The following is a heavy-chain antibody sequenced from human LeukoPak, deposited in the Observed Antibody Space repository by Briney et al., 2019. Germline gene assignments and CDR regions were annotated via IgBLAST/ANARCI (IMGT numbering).Heavy chain of an antibody. CDR1: GGSISSPSYY. CDR2: IYYSGTT. D-gene: IGHD5-12*01. J-gene: IGHJ4*02. V-gene: IGHV4-39*01. CDR3: ARHGGYSGYDAEYYFDY. Sequence: SETLSLTCTVSGGSISSPSYYWGWIRQSPGKGLEWIGSIYYSGTTQDNPSLMSRVTISVDTSKNQFSLKLSSVTAADTAVYYCARHGGYSGYDAEYYFDYWGQGTLVTVSS.